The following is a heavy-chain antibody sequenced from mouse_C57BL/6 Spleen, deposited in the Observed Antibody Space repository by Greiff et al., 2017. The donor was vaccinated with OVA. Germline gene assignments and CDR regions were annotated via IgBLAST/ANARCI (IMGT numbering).Heavy chain of an antibody. V-gene: IGHV10-1*01. J-gene: IGHJ3*01. CDR3: VRHEGFAY. CDR2: IRSKSNNYAT. CDR1: GFSFNTYA. Sequence: EVQLVESGGGLVQPKGSLKLSCAASGFSFNTYAMNCVRQAPGKGLEWVARIRSKSNNYATYYADSVKERFTISRYDSESMLYLQMHNLKTEDTAMYCCVRHEGFAYWGQGTLVTVSA.